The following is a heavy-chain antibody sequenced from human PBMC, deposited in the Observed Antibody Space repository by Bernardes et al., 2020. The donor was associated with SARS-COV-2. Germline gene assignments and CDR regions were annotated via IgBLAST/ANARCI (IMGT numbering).Heavy chain of an antibody. CDR2: INGDGNNR. V-gene: IGHV3-74*01. D-gene: IGHD6-19*01. Sequence: GGSLRLSCVGSGFTFTKYWMHWGRQAPGNGLVWVARINGDGNNRDYADSVGGRFTISSDNVKSAVYLQMNSLRGDDTAVYYCARAGQFYFEYWGRGTLVTVSA. CDR3: ARAGQFYFEY. J-gene: IGHJ4*02. CDR1: GFTFTKYW.